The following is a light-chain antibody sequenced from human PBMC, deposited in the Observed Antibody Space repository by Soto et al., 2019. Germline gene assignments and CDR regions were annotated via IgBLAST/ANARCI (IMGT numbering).Light chain of an antibody. CDR1: SSDVGLYNL. V-gene: IGLV2-23*02. CDR2: EVS. J-gene: IGLJ1*01. Sequence: QSALPQPASVSGSPGQSITISCTGTSSDVGLYNLVSWYQHHPGKAPKLMIHEVSKRPSGVSSRFSGSKSGNTASLTISGLQAEDEADYYCCSYAGGSTYVFXTGTKVTVL. CDR3: CSYAGGSTYV.